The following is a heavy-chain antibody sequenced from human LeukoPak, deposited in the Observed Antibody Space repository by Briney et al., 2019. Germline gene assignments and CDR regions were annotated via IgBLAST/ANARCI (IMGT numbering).Heavy chain of an antibody. D-gene: IGHD6-13*01. CDR3: ARDSVIAAAGVSEFDY. V-gene: IGHV3-74*01. CDR1: GFTFSRYW. Sequence: GGSPRLSCAASGFTFSRYWMHWVRQAPGKGLVWVSRINSDGSTTSYADSVKGRFTISRDNAKNTLYLQVNSLRAEDTAVYYCARDSVIAAAGVSEFDYWGQGTLVTVSS. J-gene: IGHJ4*02. CDR2: INSDGSTT.